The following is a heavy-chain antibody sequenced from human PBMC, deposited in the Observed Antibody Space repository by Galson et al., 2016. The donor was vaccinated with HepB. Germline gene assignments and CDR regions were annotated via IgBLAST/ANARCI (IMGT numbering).Heavy chain of an antibody. D-gene: IGHD3-16*01. J-gene: IGHJ6*02. V-gene: IGHV3-53*01. CDR3: TTLMGWGSRPYYYDNMDV. CDR1: GVSVSDKF. Sequence: SLRLSCAVSGVSVSDKFLTWVRQAPGKGLEWVSTLYPTGDTFYADPVKGRFTITRDNSKTTLFYQMDSLRREDTSVYYCTTLMGWGSRPYYYDNMDVWGQGTTVTVSS. CDR2: LYPTGDT.